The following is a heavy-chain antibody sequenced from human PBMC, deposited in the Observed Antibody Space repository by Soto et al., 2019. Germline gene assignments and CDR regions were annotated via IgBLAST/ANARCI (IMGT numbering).Heavy chain of an antibody. J-gene: IGHJ6*02. V-gene: IGHV3-74*01. Sequence: PGGSLRLSCAASGFTFSSNWMHWVRQAPGKGLVWVSRINSDGSSTSYADFVKGRFTISRDNAKNTLYLQMNSLRVEDTAVYYCARAKAYYGVDVWGQGTKVTVSS. CDR1: GFTFSSNW. CDR3: ARAKAYYGVDV. CDR2: INSDGSST.